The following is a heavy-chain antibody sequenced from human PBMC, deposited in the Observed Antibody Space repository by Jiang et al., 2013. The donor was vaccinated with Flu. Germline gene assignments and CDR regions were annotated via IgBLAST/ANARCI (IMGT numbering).Heavy chain of an antibody. Sequence: GAEVKKPGASVKVSCKASGYTFTSHYMYWVRQAPGQGLEWMGTINPSGGSTIYPQKFQDRVSMTRDTSTSTVYMEVSSLRSEDTAVYFCARSSLTTAPPAYFDYWGQGTLVTVSS. CDR2: INPSGGST. V-gene: IGHV1-46*03. J-gene: IGHJ4*02. D-gene: IGHD2-15*01. CDR3: ARSSLTTAPPAYFDY. CDR1: GYTFTSHY.